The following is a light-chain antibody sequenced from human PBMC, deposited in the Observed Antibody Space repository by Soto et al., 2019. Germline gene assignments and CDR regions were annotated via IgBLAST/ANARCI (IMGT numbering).Light chain of an antibody. CDR2: DVS. CDR3: SSYTSSSLV. Sequence: QSALTQPASVSGSPGQPITLSCTGTSSDVGGYNYVSWYQQHPGKAPKLMIYDVSNRPSGVSNRFSGSKSSNTASLTISGLQAQYEADYYCSSYTSSSLVFGGGTKLTVL. J-gene: IGLJ2*01. CDR1: SSDVGGYNY. V-gene: IGLV2-14*01.